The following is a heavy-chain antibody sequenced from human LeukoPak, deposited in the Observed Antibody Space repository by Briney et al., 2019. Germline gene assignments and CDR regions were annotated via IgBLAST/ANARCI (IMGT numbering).Heavy chain of an antibody. V-gene: IGHV5-51*01. Sequence: GESLKISCKGSGYSFTSYWIGWVRQMPGKGLEWMGIIYPGDSDTRYSPSFQGQVTISADKSISTAYLQWSSLKASDTAMYYCARHQPRVLTGSRSPNWFDPWGQGTLVTVSS. CDR1: GYSFTSYW. CDR2: IYPGDSDT. CDR3: ARHQPRVLTGSRSPNWFDP. D-gene: IGHD3-9*01. J-gene: IGHJ5*02.